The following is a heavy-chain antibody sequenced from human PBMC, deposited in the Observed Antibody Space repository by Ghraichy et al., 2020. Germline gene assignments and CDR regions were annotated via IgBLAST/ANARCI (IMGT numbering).Heavy chain of an antibody. J-gene: IGHJ6*02. D-gene: IGHD3-22*01. CDR1: GGSISSYY. Sequence: SETLSLTCTVSGGSISSYYWSWIRQPPGKGLEWIGYIYYSGSTNYNPSLKSRVTISVDTSKNQFSLKLSSVTAADTAVYYCARVSDYYDSSGYYYNYYYGMDVWDQGTTVTVSS. CDR2: IYYSGST. V-gene: IGHV4-59*01. CDR3: ARVSDYYDSSGYYYNYYYGMDV.